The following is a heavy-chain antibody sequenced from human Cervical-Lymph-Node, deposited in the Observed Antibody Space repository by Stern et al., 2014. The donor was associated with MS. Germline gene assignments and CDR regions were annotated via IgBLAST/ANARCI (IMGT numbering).Heavy chain of an antibody. V-gene: IGHV3-30*04. Sequence: VQLVQSGGGVVRPGRSLRLSCATSGFTFSRYAVLWVRQAPGTGLEWASAISYDGSNKFYGDSVKGRFTISRDNSKNTLFLQMNNLRPEDSGVYHCARDRLDGDYVYYYGLDVWGQGTTVTVSS. CDR3: ARDRLDGDYVYYYGLDV. D-gene: IGHD4-17*01. J-gene: IGHJ6*02. CDR2: ISYDGSNK. CDR1: GFTFSRYA.